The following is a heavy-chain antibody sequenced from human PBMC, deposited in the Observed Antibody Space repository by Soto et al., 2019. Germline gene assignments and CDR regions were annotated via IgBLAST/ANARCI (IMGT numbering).Heavy chain of an antibody. J-gene: IGHJ4*02. CDR1: GFTFSGYG. D-gene: IGHD5-18*01. CDR2: ILYDGSNK. Sequence: GSLRLSCAASGFTFSGYGMHWVRQAPGTGLEWVAVILYDGSNKYYADSVKGRFTISRDNSKNTLSLQMNSLRAEDTAVYYCAKPSDTAMVAGKYYFDYWGQGTLVTVSS. CDR3: AKPSDTAMVAGKYYFDY. V-gene: IGHV3-30*18.